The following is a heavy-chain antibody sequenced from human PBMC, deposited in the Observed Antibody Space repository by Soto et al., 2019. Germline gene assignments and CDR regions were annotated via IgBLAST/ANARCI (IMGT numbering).Heavy chain of an antibody. CDR3: ARRDYGRRKYYYYYMDV. D-gene: IGHD4-17*01. V-gene: IGHV4-34*01. CDR2: INHSGST. CDR1: GGSFSGYY. Sequence: SETLSLTXAVYGGSFSGYYWSWIRQPPGKGLEWIGEINHSGSTNYNPSLKSRVTISVDTSKNQFSLKLSSVTAADTAVYYCARRDYGRRKYYYYYMDVWGKGTTVTVSS. J-gene: IGHJ6*03.